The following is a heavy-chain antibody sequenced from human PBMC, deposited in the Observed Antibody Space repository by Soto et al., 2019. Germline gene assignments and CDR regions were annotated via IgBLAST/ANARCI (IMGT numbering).Heavy chain of an antibody. V-gene: IGHV3-74*01. CDR1: GFTFSSYW. Sequence: GGSLRLSCAASGFTFSSYWMHWVRQAPGKGLVWVSRINSDGSSTYYADSVKGRFTISRDNSKNTLYLQMNSLRAEDTAVYYCAKDGAYCGGDCYSLLYVDYWGQGTLVTVSS. D-gene: IGHD2-21*02. J-gene: IGHJ4*02. CDR3: AKDGAYCGGDCYSLLYVDY. CDR2: INSDGSST.